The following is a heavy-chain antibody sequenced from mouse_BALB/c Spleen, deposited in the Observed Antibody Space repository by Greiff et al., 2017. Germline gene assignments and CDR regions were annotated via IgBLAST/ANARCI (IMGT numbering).Heavy chain of an antibody. Sequence: EVKLVESGAELVRSGASVKLSCTASGFNIKDYYMHWVKQRPEQGLEWIGWIDPENGDTEYAPKFQGKATMTADTSSNTAYLQLSSLTSEDTAVYYCNAYYGSSYAYWGQGTLVTVSA. D-gene: IGHD1-1*01. J-gene: IGHJ3*01. CDR1: GFNIKDYY. CDR3: NAYYGSSYAY. CDR2: IDPENGDT. V-gene: IGHV14-4*02.